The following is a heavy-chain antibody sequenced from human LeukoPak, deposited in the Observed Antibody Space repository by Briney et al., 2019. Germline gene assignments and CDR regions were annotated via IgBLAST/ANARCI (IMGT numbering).Heavy chain of an antibody. CDR2: IDWDDDK. V-gene: IGHV2-70*01. D-gene: IGHD2-2*01. Sequence: SGPTLVNPTQTLTLTCTFSGFSLSTSGMWVSWIRQPPGKALEWLALIDWDDDKYYSTSLKTRLTISKDTSKNQVVLTMTNMDPVDTATYYCARTPADIVVVPAAMRHYYYGMDVWGKGTTVTVSS. J-gene: IGHJ6*04. CDR3: ARTPADIVVVPAAMRHYYYGMDV. CDR1: GFSLSTSGMW.